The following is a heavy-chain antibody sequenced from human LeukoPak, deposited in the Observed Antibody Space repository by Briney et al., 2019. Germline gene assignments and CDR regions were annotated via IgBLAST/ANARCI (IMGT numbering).Heavy chain of an antibody. D-gene: IGHD3-10*01. CDR2: ISRTSTYI. V-gene: IGHV3-21*01. J-gene: IGHJ4*02. CDR3: ARDPDYYGSGTYFNHYFDN. CDR1: GFTFSSYW. Sequence: GGSLRLSCAASGFTFSSYWMNWVRQAPGKGLEWVSSISRTSTYIYYTDSLKGRFTISRDNTKNSLYLQMNTLRAEDTAVYYCARDPDYYGSGTYFNHYFDNWGQGTLVTVSS.